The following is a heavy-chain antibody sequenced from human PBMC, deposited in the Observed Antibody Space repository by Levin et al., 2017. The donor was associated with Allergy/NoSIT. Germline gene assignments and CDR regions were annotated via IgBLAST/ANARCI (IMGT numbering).Heavy chain of an antibody. CDR2: IDSDGSGT. CDR3: ARDKFYAMDV. V-gene: IGHV3-74*01. CDR1: GFTFSKTW. J-gene: IGHJ6*02. Sequence: LSLTCAASGFTFSKTWVHWVRQAPGKGLVWVSRIDSDGSGTTYADSVKGRFTISRDNAKNTAYLQMNSLRAEDTAVYYCARDKFYAMDVWGQGTTVTVSS.